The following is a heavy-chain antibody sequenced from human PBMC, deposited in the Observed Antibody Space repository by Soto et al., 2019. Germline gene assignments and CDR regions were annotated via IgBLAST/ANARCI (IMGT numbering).Heavy chain of an antibody. CDR1: GFTFSSYA. CDR2: ISGSGGST. D-gene: IGHD3-16*02. J-gene: IGHJ6*02. Sequence: GGSLRLSCAASGFTFSSYAMSWVRQAPGKGLEWVSAISGSGGSTYYADSVKGRFTISRDNSKNTLYLQMNSLRAEDTAVYYCAKSRYRNYYYGMDVWGQGTTVTVSS. V-gene: IGHV3-23*01. CDR3: AKSRYRNYYYGMDV.